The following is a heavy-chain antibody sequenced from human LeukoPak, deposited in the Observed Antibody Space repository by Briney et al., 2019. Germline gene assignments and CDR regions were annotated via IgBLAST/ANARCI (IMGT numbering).Heavy chain of an antibody. CDR1: GYTFTGYY. D-gene: IGHD3-22*01. CDR3: AREGGYDSSGYYGDY. J-gene: IGHJ4*02. CDR2: INPNSGGT. V-gene: IGHV1-2*02. Sequence: ASVKVSCKASGYTFTGYYTHWVRQAPGQGLEWMGWINPNSGGTNYAQKFQGRVTMTRDTSTSTAYMELSRLRSDDTAVYYCAREGGYDSSGYYGDYWGQGTLVTVSS.